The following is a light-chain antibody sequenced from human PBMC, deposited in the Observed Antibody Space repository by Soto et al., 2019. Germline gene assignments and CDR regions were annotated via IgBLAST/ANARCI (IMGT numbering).Light chain of an antibody. V-gene: IGKV1D-12*01. J-gene: IGKJ5*01. Sequence: DIQMTQSPSSVSASVGDRVTITCRASQGISSWLGWYQQKPGKAPKLLIYAASSLQSGVPSRFSGSRYGTDFTLTISSLQPEDFATYSWQQANSFRPNFGQGTRLEIK. CDR2: AAS. CDR3: QQANSFRPN. CDR1: QGISSW.